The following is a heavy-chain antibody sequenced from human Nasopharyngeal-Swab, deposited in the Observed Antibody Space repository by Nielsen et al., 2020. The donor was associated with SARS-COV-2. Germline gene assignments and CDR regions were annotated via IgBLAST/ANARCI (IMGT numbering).Heavy chain of an antibody. CDR2: ISYEGSLK. CDR1: GFTYSSYG. V-gene: IGHV3-30*03. Sequence: LSLTCAASGFTYSSYGMHWVRQAPGKGLEWVALISYEGSLKYYADSVKGRFTISRDSSKNTVYLQMNSLRPEDTAVYYCARRRPILHLGEFSSSFDSWGQGTLVTVSS. J-gene: IGHJ4*02. CDR3: ARRRPILHLGEFSSSFDS. D-gene: IGHD3-16*01.